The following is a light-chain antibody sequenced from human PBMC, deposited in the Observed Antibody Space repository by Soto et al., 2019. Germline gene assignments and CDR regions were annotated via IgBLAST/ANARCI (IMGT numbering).Light chain of an antibody. J-gene: IGLJ1*01. CDR3: CSYAGSYTYV. CDR1: SSDVGGYNY. CDR2: DVS. Sequence: LTQPRSVSGSPGQSVTISCTGTSSDVGGYNYVSWYQQHPGKAPKLMIYDVSKRPSGVPDRFSGSKSGNTASLTISGLQAEDEADYYCCSYAGSYTYVFGTGTKVT. V-gene: IGLV2-11*01.